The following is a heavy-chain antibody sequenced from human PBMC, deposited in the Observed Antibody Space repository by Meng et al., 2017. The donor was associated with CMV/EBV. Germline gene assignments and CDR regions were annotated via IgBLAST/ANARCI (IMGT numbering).Heavy chain of an antibody. CDR1: GFRFSDYY. Sequence: GESLKISCAASGFRFSDYYMSWIRQAPGKGLEWVSYISSSGSTIYYADSVKGRFTISRDNAKNSLYLQMNSLRAEDTAVYYCARDSKTPDAFDIWGQGTMVTVSS. CDR2: ISSSGSTI. D-gene: IGHD2-2*01. V-gene: IGHV3-11*04. J-gene: IGHJ3*02. CDR3: ARDSKTPDAFDI.